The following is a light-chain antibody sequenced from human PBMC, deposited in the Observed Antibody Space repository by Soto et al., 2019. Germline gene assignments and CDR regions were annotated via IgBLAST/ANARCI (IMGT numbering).Light chain of an antibody. V-gene: IGKV1-5*01. CDR1: QSISSW. Sequence: DIQMTQSPSTLSASVGDRVTITCRASQSISSWLAWYQQKPGKAPKLLIYDASSLESGVPSRFSGSGSGTEFTLTISSLQPDDFATYYCKQYNSYSAITFGQGTRLEIK. CDR2: DAS. J-gene: IGKJ5*01. CDR3: KQYNSYSAIT.